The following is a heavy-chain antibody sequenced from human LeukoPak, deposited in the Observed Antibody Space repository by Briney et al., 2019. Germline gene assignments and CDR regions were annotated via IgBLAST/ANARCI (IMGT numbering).Heavy chain of an antibody. D-gene: IGHD6-19*01. CDR3: VRGNEEWLVSDY. J-gene: IGHJ4*02. CDR1: GGSISSYY. Sequence: KPSETLSLTCTVSGGSISSYYWSWIRQPPGKGLEWIGYIYYSGSTNYNPSLKSRVTISVDRSENQFSLKLSSVTAADTAVYYCVRGNEEWLVSDYWGQGTLVTVSS. CDR2: IYYSGST. V-gene: IGHV4-59*12.